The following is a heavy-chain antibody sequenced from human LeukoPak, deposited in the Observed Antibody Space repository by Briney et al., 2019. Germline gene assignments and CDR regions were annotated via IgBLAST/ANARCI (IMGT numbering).Heavy chain of an antibody. V-gene: IGHV3-23*01. CDR1: GFTFSNYA. J-gene: IGHJ4*02. CDR3: AKERRDFDY. Sequence: GGSLRLSCAASGFTFSNYAMSWVRQAPGKGLEWVSTISGSGPGTYYADSVKGRFTISRDNSENTLYLQMSSLRAEDTAVYYCAKERRDFDYWGQGTLVTVSS. CDR2: ISGSGPGT.